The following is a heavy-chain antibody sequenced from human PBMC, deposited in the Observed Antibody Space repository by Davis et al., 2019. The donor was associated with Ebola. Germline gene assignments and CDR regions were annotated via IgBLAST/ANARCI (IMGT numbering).Heavy chain of an antibody. CDR2: IYHSGST. J-gene: IGHJ4*02. Sequence: SEILSLTCTVSGGSINRYYWSWIRQPPGKGLEWIGNIYHSGSTYYNPSLKSRVTISIDRSKNQFSLKLSSVTAADTAVYYCARAPTTIVISHFDYWGQGTLLTVSS. V-gene: IGHV4-59*12. CDR1: GGSINRYY. CDR3: ARAPTTIVISHFDY. D-gene: IGHD3-16*02.